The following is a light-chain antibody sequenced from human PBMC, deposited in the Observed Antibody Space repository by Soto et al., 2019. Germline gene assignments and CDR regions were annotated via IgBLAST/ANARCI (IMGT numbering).Light chain of an antibody. CDR1: QSISIN. V-gene: IGKV3-15*01. J-gene: IGKJ4*01. Sequence: EIVMTQSPATLSVSPGERATLSCRASQSISINLAWYQQRPGQAPRLLVYGASSRVTGIPARFSGSGSGTEFTLTISSLQPEDFAIYYCQQYKNWPPLTFGGGTRVEIK. CDR3: QQYKNWPPLT. CDR2: GAS.